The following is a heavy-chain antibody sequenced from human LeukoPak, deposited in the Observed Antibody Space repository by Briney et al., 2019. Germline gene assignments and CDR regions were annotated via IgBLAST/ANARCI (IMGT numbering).Heavy chain of an antibody. D-gene: IGHD1-26*01. CDR1: GYSISSGYY. J-gene: IGHJ5*02. V-gene: IGHV4-38-2*01. CDR2: IYHSGST. Sequence: SETLSLTRAVSGYSISSGYYWGWIRQPPGKGLEWIGSIYHSGSTYYNPSLKSRVNISVDTSKNQFSLKLSSVTAADTAVYYCARLGEWELLSWFDPWGQGTLVTVSS. CDR3: ARLGEWELLSWFDP.